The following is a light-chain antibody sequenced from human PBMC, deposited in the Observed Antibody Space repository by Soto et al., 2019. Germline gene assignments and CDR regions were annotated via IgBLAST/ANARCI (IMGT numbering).Light chain of an antibody. V-gene: IGLV1-51*01. CDR1: SSNIGNNY. Sequence: QSALAQPPSVSAAPGQKVTISCSGSSSNIGNNYVSWYQHLPGTAPKLLIYYNNKRPSGIPDRFSGSKSGTSATLGITGLQTGDEADYYCGAWDSSLSAEVFGGGTKVTVL. J-gene: IGLJ3*02. CDR2: YNN. CDR3: GAWDSSLSAEV.